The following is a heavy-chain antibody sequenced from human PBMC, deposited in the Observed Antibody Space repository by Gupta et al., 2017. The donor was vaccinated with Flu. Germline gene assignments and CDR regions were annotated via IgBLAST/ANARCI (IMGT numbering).Heavy chain of an antibody. D-gene: IGHD3-16*01. J-gene: IGHJ6*03. V-gene: IGHV3-23*01. Sequence: EVRLLESGGGLAHPGESLTLSCETSGFNFSTRAMIWPRQVPGKGLGWVAIISGDASSPNVADPCRDRFIISRDNSKNTLYLEMNRLTVDDTAGYYCAREGEGVAAGQFYYYFMDLWGKGTTVTVSS. CDR3: AREGEGVAAGQFYYYFMDL. CDR2: ISGDASSP. CDR1: GFNFSTRA.